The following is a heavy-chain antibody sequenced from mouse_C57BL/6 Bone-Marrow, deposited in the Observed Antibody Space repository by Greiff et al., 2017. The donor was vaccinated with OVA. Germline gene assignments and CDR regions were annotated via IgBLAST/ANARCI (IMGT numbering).Heavy chain of an antibody. CDR2: IDPSDSYT. CDR3: ARTYYTYAMDY. D-gene: IGHD2-12*01. CDR1: GYTFTSYW. Sequence: QVQLQQPGAELVMPGASVKLSCKASGYTFTSYWMHWVKQRPGQGLEWIGEIDPSDSYTNYNQKFKGKSTLTVDKSSSTAYMQLSSLTSEDFAVYYCARTYYTYAMDYWGQGTSVTVSS. V-gene: IGHV1-69*01. J-gene: IGHJ4*01.